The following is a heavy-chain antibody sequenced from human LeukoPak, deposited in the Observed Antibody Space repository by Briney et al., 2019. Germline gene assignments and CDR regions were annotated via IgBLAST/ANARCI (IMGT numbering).Heavy chain of an antibody. D-gene: IGHD2-2*01. J-gene: IGHJ6*03. CDR1: GGSISSSSYY. CDR3: ARHIGYCSSTSCPYYYYYYMDV. Sequence: SETLSLTCTVSGGSISSSSYYWGWIRPPPGKGLEWIGSIYYSGSTCYNPSLKSRVTISVDTSKNQFSLKLSSVTAADTAVYYCARHIGYCSSTSCPYYYYYYMDVWGKGTTVTVSS. CDR2: IYYSGST. V-gene: IGHV4-39*01.